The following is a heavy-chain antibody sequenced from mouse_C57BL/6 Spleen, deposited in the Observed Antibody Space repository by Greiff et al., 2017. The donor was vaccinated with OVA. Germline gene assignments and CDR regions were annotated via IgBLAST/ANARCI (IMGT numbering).Heavy chain of an antibody. V-gene: IGHV1-81*01. CDR2: IYPRSGNT. Sequence: QVHVKQSGAELARPGASVKLSCKASGYTFTSYGISWVKQRTGQGLEWIGEIYPRSGNTYYNEKFKGKATLTADKSSSTAYMELRSLTSEDSAVYFCARRPGSAEAMDYWGQGTSVTVSS. CDR1: GYTFTSYG. D-gene: IGHD1-1*01. CDR3: ARRPGSAEAMDY. J-gene: IGHJ4*01.